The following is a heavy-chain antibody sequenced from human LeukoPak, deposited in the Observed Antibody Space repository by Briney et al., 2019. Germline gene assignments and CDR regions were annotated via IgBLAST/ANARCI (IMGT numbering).Heavy chain of an antibody. CDR1: GYTFTSYA. Sequence: GSSVKVSCKASGYTFTSYAMHWVRQAPGQRLEWMGWINAGNGNTKYSQKFQGRVTITRDTSASTAYMELSSLRSEDTAVYYCAMASSANTAEYFQHWGQGTLVIVSS. CDR2: INAGNGNT. J-gene: IGHJ1*01. V-gene: IGHV1-3*01. D-gene: IGHD6-25*01. CDR3: AMASSANTAEYFQH.